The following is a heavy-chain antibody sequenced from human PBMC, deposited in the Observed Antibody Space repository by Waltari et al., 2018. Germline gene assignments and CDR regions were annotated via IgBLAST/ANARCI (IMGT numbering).Heavy chain of an antibody. D-gene: IGHD2-8*01. CDR2: IYTSGST. Sequence: QVQLQESGPGLVKPSQTLSLTCTVSGGSINSGSYYWSWIRQPAGKGLEGIGRIYTSGSTNHNPALKCRVTISVDTSKNQFSLRLSSVTAADTAVYYWARVPFYCTNGVCYYYFDYWGQGTLVTVSS. CDR3: ARVPFYCTNGVCYYYFDY. J-gene: IGHJ4*02. V-gene: IGHV4-61*02. CDR1: GGSINSGSYY.